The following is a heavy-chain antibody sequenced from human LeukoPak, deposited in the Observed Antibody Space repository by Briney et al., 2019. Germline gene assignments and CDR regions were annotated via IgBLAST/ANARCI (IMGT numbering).Heavy chain of an antibody. CDR1: GFTFSSYG. V-gene: IGHV3-30*18. CDR2: VSYDASNQ. Sequence: TGGSLRLSCAASGFTFSSYGMHRVRQAPGKGLEWVAVVSYDASNQYYTDSVKGRFTISRDSSKNTLYLQMNSLRPEDTAVYYCAKSLHSDNSGYHDYWGQGTLVTVSS. D-gene: IGHD3-22*01. CDR3: AKSLHSDNSGYHDY. J-gene: IGHJ4*02.